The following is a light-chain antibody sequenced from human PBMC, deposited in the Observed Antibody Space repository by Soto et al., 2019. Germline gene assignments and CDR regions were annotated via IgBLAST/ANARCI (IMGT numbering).Light chain of an antibody. V-gene: IGKV1-5*03. CDR3: QHYNSYSEA. Sequence: DIQMTQSPSTLSGSVGDRVTITCRASHTISSWLAWYQQKPGKAPKLLIYKPSTLKSGVTSRFSGSGSGTEFTLTISSLQPDDFATYYCQHYNSYSEAFGQGTKVDIK. J-gene: IGKJ1*01. CDR2: KPS. CDR1: HTISSW.